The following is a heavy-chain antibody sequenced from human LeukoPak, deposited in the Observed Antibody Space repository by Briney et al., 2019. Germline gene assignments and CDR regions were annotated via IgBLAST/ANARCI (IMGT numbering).Heavy chain of an antibody. Sequence: ASVKVSCKASGYTFTSYGISWVRQAPGQGLEWMGWISAYNGNTNYAQKLQGRVIMTTDTSTSTAYMELRSLRSDDTAVYYCAREILLNDAFDIWGQGTMVTVSS. CDR2: ISAYNGNT. D-gene: IGHD2-15*01. V-gene: IGHV1-18*01. CDR1: GYTFTSYG. CDR3: AREILLNDAFDI. J-gene: IGHJ3*02.